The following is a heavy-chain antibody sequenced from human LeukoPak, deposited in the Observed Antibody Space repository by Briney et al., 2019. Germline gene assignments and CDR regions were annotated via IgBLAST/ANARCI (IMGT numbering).Heavy chain of an antibody. Sequence: GGSLRLSCAASGFTFSSYSMNWVRQAPGKGLEWVSSISASGDYIYYADSVKGRFTISRDNAKNSLFLQINSLRAEDTAVYYCAREKWELLAFDYWGQGTLVTVSS. V-gene: IGHV3-21*06. J-gene: IGHJ4*02. D-gene: IGHD1-26*01. CDR1: GFTFSSYS. CDR3: AREKWELLAFDY. CDR2: ISASGDYI.